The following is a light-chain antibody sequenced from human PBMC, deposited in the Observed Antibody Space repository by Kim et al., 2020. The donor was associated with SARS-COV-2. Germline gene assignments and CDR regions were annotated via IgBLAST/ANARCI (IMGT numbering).Light chain of an antibody. CDR1: SLRNYY. J-gene: IGLJ2*01. V-gene: IGLV3-19*01. Sequence: SSELTQDPTMSVALGQTVRITCQGDSLRNYYASWYQRKPGQAPVLVIYGKNDRPSGIPDRFSGSRTGNTASLTITGAQAEDEADYYCNSRDSSNNHLVFG. CDR3: NSRDSSNNHLV. CDR2: GKN.